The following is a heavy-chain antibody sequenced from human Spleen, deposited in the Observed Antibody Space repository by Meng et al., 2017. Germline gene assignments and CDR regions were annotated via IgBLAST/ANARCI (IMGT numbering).Heavy chain of an antibody. CDR2: ISSRGSTI. CDR1: GFTFRSYA. Sequence: VQLMESGGGGVQPGRSLRPSCAASGFTFRSYAMHWVRQAPGKGLEWVSYISSRGSTIYYSSSVKGRFTISRDDAKNSLYLQMNSLRADDTAVYYCAKTITGSFDYWGQGTLVTVSS. J-gene: IGHJ4*02. CDR3: AKTITGSFDY. V-gene: IGHV3-48*03. D-gene: IGHD5-12*01.